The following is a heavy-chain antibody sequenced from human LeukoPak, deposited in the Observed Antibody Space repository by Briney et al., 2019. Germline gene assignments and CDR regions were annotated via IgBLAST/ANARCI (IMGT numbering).Heavy chain of an antibody. CDR1: GYTLTELS. J-gene: IGHJ5*02. V-gene: IGHV1-24*01. CDR3: ARGLQRNRKYYDFWSGYLRWFDP. D-gene: IGHD3-3*01. CDR2: FDPEDGET. Sequence: EASVKVSCKVSGYTLTELSMHWVRQAPGKGLEWMGGFDPEDGETIYAQKFQGRVTMTEDTSTDTAYMELSSLRSEDTAVYYCARGLQRNRKYYDFWSGYLRWFDPWGQGTLVTVSS.